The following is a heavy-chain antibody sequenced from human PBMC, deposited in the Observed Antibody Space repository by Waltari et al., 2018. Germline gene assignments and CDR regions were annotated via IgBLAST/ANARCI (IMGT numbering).Heavy chain of an antibody. J-gene: IGHJ4*02. CDR1: GDSQRSTYW. CDR2: VHGSGKT. V-gene: IGHV4-4*02. CDR3: ARDRGRGLYLDS. Sequence: QLQLQESGPGLVKPSGTLSLTCAVSGDSQRSTYWWSWVRQPPGKGLEWIGQVHGSGKTNYNPSFASRVTVSLDTPNNQFSLRVTSVTAADSAIYYCARDRGRGLYLDSWGPGTLVAVSP. D-gene: IGHD2-15*01.